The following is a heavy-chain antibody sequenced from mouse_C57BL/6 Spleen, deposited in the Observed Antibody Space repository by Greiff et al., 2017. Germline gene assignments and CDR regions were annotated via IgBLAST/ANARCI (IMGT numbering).Heavy chain of an antibody. CDR2: IDPSDSYT. V-gene: IGHV1-50*01. J-gene: IGHJ1*03. CDR1: GYTFTSYW. CDR3: ARRGLGWYFDV. Sequence: QVQLQQPGAELVKPGASVKLSCKASGYTFTSYWMQWVKQRPGQGLEWIGEIDPSDSYTNYNHKFKGKATLTVDTSSSTAYMQLSSLTSEDSAVYYCARRGLGWYFDVWGTGTTVTVSA. D-gene: IGHD4-1*01.